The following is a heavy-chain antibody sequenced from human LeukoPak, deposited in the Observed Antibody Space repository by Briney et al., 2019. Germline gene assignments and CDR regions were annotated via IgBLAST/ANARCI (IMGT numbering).Heavy chain of an antibody. V-gene: IGHV3-48*03. J-gene: IGHJ6*02. CDR1: GFTFSSYE. CDR2: ISSSGSPI. D-gene: IGHD3-16*01. Sequence: GGSPGLSCAASGFTFSSYEMNWVRQAPGKGREWVSYISSSGSPIYYADSVTGRFTISRDNAKNTLYLQVNSLRAEDTAVYYCAKSGGGLADGMDVWGQGTPVTVSS. CDR3: AKSGGGLADGMDV.